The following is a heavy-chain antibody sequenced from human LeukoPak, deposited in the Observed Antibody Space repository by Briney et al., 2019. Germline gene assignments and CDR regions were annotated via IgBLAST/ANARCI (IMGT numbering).Heavy chain of an antibody. CDR3: AKDRLSYGYGHDY. Sequence: GGSLRLSCAASGFTFSSYALSWVRQAPGKGLEWVSAISGSGGSTYYADSVKGRFTISRDNSKNTLYLQMNSLRAEDTAVYYCAKDRLSYGYGHDYWGQGTLVTVSS. J-gene: IGHJ4*02. CDR1: GFTFSSYA. CDR2: ISGSGGST. V-gene: IGHV3-23*01. D-gene: IGHD5-18*01.